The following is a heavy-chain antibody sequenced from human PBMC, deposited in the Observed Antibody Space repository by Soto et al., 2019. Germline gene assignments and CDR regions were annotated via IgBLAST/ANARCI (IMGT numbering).Heavy chain of an antibody. J-gene: IGHJ4*02. D-gene: IGHD3-16*02. CDR2: IWYDGSNK. Sequence: GGSLRLSCAASGFTFSSYGMHWVRQAPGKGLEWVAVIWYDGSNKYYADSVKGRFTISRDNSKNTLYLQMNSLRAEDTAVYYCARDLGAYDYIWGSYRPTADYWGQGTLVTVSS. CDR3: ARDLGAYDYIWGSYRPTADY. V-gene: IGHV3-33*01. CDR1: GFTFSSYG.